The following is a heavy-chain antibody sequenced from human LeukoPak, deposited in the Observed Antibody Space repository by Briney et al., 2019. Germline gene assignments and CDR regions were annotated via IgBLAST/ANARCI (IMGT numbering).Heavy chain of an antibody. J-gene: IGHJ5*02. CDR1: GGSISSGGYY. D-gene: IGHD2-2*01. V-gene: IGHV4-39*07. Sequence: SETLSLTCTVSGGSISSGGYYWSWIRQHPGKGLEWIGEINHSGSTNYNPSLKSRVTISVDTSKNQFSLKLSSVTAADTAVYYCARGLHCSSTSCFWRKNWFDPWGQGTLVTVSS. CDR3: ARGLHCSSTSCFWRKNWFDP. CDR2: INHSGST.